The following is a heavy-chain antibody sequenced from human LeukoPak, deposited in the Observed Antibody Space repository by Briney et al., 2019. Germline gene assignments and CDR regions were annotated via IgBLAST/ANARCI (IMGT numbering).Heavy chain of an antibody. V-gene: IGHV3-30*04. J-gene: IGHJ4*02. CDR2: ISNDGSDH. D-gene: IGHD3-9*01. CDR1: GFTFSSYG. CDR3: ARDSFPRADILTAVLFDS. Sequence: GGSLRLSCAASGFTFSSYGVHWVRQAPGKGLEWVAVISNDGSDHYYADSVKGRFTISRDNSKNTLFLQMNSLRAEDTAVYYCARDSFPRADILTAVLFDSWGQGTLVTVSS.